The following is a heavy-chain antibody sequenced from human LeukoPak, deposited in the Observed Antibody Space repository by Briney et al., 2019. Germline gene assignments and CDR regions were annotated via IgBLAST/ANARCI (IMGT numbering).Heavy chain of an antibody. CDR1: GGSISSSRYY. CDR2: IYYSGST. CDR3: ARQGEDVAGSIHNWFDH. V-gene: IGHV4-39*01. J-gene: IGHJ5*02. Sequence: SETLSLTCTVSGGSISSSRYYWGWIRQPPGKGLEWIGRIYYSGSTYYNPSLKSRVTISVDTSKNQFSLKLSSVTAADTAVYYCARQGEDVAGSIHNWFDHWGQGTLVTVSS. D-gene: IGHD2-15*01.